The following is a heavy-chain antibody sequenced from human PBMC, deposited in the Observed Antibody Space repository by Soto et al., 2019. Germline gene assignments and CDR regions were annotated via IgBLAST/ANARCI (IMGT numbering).Heavy chain of an antibody. Sequence: EVQLLESGGGLVQPGGSLRLSCAASGFTFSSYAMSWVRQAPGRGLQWVSAIGGSGSSTYYADSVKGRFTISRDNYKNTLHLQMNSLRAEDTAVYYCAKEINRGIAGAGTGAFDSWGQGTMVTVSS. CDR1: GFTFSSYA. J-gene: IGHJ3*02. D-gene: IGHD6-13*01. CDR2: IGGSGSST. V-gene: IGHV3-23*01. CDR3: AKEINRGIAGAGTGAFDS.